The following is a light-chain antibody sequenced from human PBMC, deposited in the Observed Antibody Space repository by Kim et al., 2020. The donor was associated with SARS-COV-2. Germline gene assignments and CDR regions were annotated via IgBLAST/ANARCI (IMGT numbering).Light chain of an antibody. CDR3: QAWDSSTFVV. V-gene: IGLV3-1*01. CDR1: KLWEKY. CDR2: EDD. Sequence: VSPGQTAGSPRAGDKLWEKYGFWYQQKPGRSPVSFFYEDDQRPLGIPERLSGLSSGNTATLTTSATQAMAEADYSFQAWDSSTFVVFGGGTQLTVL. J-gene: IGLJ2*01.